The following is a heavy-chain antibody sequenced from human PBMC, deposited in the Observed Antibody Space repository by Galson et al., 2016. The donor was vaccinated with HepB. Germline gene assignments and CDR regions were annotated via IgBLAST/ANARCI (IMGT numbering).Heavy chain of an antibody. Sequence: SLRLSCAASGFTVSGNYMSWVRQAPGKGLEWVSLIDSVANTYYADPVRGRFSISRDSSKNTLYLQMNSLRAEDTAVYYCARILKGDYVRWFDPWGQGTLLTVSS. CDR1: GFTVSGNY. V-gene: IGHV3-53*01. D-gene: IGHD4-17*01. J-gene: IGHJ5*02. CDR3: ARILKGDYVRWFDP. CDR2: IDSVANT.